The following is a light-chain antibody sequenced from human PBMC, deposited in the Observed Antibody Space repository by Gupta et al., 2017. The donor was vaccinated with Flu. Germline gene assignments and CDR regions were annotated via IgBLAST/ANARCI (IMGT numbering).Light chain of an antibody. CDR1: QSVSSN. Sequence: APAVLSVSPRERATLSCRDSQSVSSNLAWYQQKPGQAPRLLIYDASTRAIGIPDRFSASGCGTEFTLTSSSLQYEDCALYYWQQDDDWPSFGGGTTVGIK. CDR3: QQDDDWPS. CDR2: DAS. V-gene: IGKV3-15*01. J-gene: IGKJ4*01.